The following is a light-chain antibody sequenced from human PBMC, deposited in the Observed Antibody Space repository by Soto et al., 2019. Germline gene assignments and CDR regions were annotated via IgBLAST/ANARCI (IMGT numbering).Light chain of an antibody. V-gene: IGKV1-5*01. CDR3: QQYNSRRT. CDR1: QDINNW. J-gene: IGKJ1*01. Sequence: DIQMTQSPSTLSASVGDRVTITCRASQDINNWLAWYQQKPGNAPKFLIYDASSLQSGVSSRFSGSGSGRELTLTISSLQPDDFVTYYCQQYNSRRTFGQGTKVEIK. CDR2: DAS.